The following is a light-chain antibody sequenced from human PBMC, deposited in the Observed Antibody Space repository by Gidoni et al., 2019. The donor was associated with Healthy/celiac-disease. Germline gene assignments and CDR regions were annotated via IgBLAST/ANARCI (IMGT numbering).Light chain of an antibody. V-gene: IGKV4-1*01. Sequence: DLVMTESPDSLSVSLGESATINCKSSQSVSYSSNTNNDLGWYQQKPGQSPKLLIYWASTRESGVPDRFSGSGSGTDFTLTISLLQAQDVAVYFCQQYYRTPLTFGPGTKVDIK. J-gene: IGKJ3*01. CDR3: QQYYRTPLT. CDR1: QSVSYSSNTNND. CDR2: WAS.